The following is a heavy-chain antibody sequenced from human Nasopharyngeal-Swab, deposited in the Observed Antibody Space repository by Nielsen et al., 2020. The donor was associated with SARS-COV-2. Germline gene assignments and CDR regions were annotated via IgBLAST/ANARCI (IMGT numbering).Heavy chain of an antibody. J-gene: IGHJ1*01. CDR2: IMQDGSEK. CDR3: ARDLRHYDFWSGYYTGIYFQH. D-gene: IGHD3-3*01. Sequence: VRQAPGKGLEWVANIMQDGSEKYYVDSVKGRFTISRDNAKNSLYLQMNSLRAGDTAVYYCARDLRHYDFWSGYYTGIYFQHWGQGTLVTVSS. V-gene: IGHV3-7*03.